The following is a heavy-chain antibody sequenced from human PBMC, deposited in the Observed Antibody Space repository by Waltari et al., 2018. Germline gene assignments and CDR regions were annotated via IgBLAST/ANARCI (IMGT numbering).Heavy chain of an antibody. CDR3: ARETAAAGLHPTDY. CDR2: INHRGST. J-gene: IGHJ4*02. CDR1: GGSFSGYY. D-gene: IGHD6-13*01. Sequence: QVQLQQWGAGLLKPSETLSLTCAVYGGSFSGYYWSWIRQPPGKGLEWIGEINHRGSTNYNPSLKSRVTISVDTSKNQFSLKLSSVTAADTAVYYCARETAAAGLHPTDYWGQGTLVTVSS. V-gene: IGHV4-34*01.